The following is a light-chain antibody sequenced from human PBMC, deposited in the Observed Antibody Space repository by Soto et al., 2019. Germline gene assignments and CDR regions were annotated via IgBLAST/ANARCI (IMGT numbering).Light chain of an antibody. Sequence: EIVLTQSPDTLSLYPGERATLSCRASQSVTYDQLAWYRQTPGQAPRLLIYGASSRAAGIPDRFSGSGSGTDFTLTISRLEPEDFVVYHCQQYGDLPPTFGQGTKVDIK. CDR1: QSVTYDQ. V-gene: IGKV3-20*01. CDR2: GAS. J-gene: IGKJ1*01. CDR3: QQYGDLPPT.